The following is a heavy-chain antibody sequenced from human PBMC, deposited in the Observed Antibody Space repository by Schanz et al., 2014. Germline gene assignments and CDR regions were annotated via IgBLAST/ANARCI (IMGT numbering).Heavy chain of an antibody. J-gene: IGHJ4*02. CDR2: ISASGGTT. CDR1: GFSFSSYA. V-gene: IGHV3-23*01. CDR3: ARIGGSVFDY. D-gene: IGHD3-10*01. Sequence: EVQLLESGGGLVEPGGSLRLSCAASGFSFSSYAMGWVRQARGKGLEWVSAISASGGTTYYADSVKGRFTISRDNSKNTLYLQMNSLRAEDTAVYYCARIGGSVFDYWAQGTLXTVSS.